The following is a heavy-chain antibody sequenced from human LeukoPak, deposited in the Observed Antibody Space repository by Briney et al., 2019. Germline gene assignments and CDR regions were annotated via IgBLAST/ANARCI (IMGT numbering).Heavy chain of an antibody. V-gene: IGHV1-69*05. J-gene: IGHJ4*02. D-gene: IGHD1-26*01. CDR1: GGTFSSYA. CDR2: IITIFGTA. Sequence: SVKVSCKASGGTFSSYAISWVRQAPGQGLEWMGGIITIFGTANYAQKFQGRVTITTDESTSTAYMELSSLRSEDTAVYYCASEWTSGSYGGYFDYWGQGTLVSVSS. CDR3: ASEWTSGSYGGYFDY.